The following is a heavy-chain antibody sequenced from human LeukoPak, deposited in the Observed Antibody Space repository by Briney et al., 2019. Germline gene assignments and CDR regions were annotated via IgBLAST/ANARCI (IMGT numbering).Heavy chain of an antibody. J-gene: IGHJ4*02. CDR1: GFTFSIYA. Sequence: GGSLRLSCAASGFTFSIYAMSWIRQAPGKGLEWVSYISSSSSYTNYADSVKGRFTISRNNAKNSLYLQMNSLRDEDTAVYYCARDSSWGYSGGCFDYWGQGILVTVSS. V-gene: IGHV3-11*06. CDR3: ARDSSWGYSGGCFDY. D-gene: IGHD6-19*01. CDR2: ISSSSSYT.